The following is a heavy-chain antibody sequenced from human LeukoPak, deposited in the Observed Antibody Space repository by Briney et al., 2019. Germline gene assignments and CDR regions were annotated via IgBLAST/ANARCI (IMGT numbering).Heavy chain of an antibody. V-gene: IGHV5-51*01. D-gene: IGHD1-26*01. CDR3: ARLGVRRYSGSYFDC. CDR1: GYSFTDYW. J-gene: IGHJ4*02. CDR2: ISPADSDT. Sequence: GESLKISCKGSGYSFTDYWIGWVRQMPGKGLEWMGIISPADSDTRYSPSFQGQVSISADKSISTAYLQWSSLKASDTAMYYCARLGVRRYSGSYFDCWGQGTLVTLSS.